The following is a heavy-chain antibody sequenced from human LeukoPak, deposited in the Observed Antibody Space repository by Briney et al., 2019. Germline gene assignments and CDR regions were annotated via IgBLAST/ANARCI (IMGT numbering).Heavy chain of an antibody. CDR1: GFTFSSHW. CDR3: ANPPTVTSFHY. CDR2: IKKDGSEK. Sequence: GGSLRLSCAASGFTFSSHWMSWVRQAPGKGLEWVANIKKDGSEKYYVDAVKGRFTISRDNAKTSLYLQMNSLRAEDTAIYYCANPPTVTSFHYWGQGTLVTVSS. J-gene: IGHJ4*02. V-gene: IGHV3-7*03. D-gene: IGHD4-11*01.